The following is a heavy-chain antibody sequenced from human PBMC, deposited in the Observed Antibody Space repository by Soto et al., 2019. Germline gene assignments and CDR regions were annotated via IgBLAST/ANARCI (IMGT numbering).Heavy chain of an antibody. CDR2: ISAHNGNT. J-gene: IGHJ4*02. V-gene: IGHV1-18*01. Sequence: QVHLVQSGAEVKKPGASVKVSCKGSGYAFTTYGITWVRQAPGQGLEWMGWISAHNGNTNYAQKLQGRVTVTRDTSTSTAYMELRSMRSDDTAVYYCARGRYGDHWGQGARVTVSS. CDR3: ARGRYGDH. D-gene: IGHD1-1*01. CDR1: GYAFTTYG.